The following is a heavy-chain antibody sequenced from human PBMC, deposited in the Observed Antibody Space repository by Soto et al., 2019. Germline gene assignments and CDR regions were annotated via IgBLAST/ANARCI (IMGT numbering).Heavy chain of an antibody. CDR2: IYSGGST. CDR1: GFTVSSNY. J-gene: IGHJ3*02. D-gene: IGHD6-19*01. CDR3: ARDDSRPGIAVAQDAFDI. V-gene: IGHV3-66*01. Sequence: GGSLRLSCAASGFTVSSNYMSWVRQAPGKGLEWVSVIYSGGSTYYADSVKGRFTISRDNSKNTLYLQMNSLRAEDTAVYYCARDDSRPGIAVAQDAFDIWGQGTMVTVSS.